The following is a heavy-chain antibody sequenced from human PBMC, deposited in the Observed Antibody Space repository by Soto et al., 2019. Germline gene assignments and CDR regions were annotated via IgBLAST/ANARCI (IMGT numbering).Heavy chain of an antibody. CDR3: AKVGYNDWDFDR. V-gene: IGHV3-7*01. CDR1: GFRFSSYW. CDR2: INQDTSYR. Sequence: GGSLRLSCVASGFRFSSYWMTWVRQAPGKGLEWVAIINQDTSYRYYVDSVEGRFTISRDNAKSSVYLQMNSLRAEDTSLYYCAKVGYNDWDFDRWGQGTLVTVSS. D-gene: IGHD3-16*01. J-gene: IGHJ4*02.